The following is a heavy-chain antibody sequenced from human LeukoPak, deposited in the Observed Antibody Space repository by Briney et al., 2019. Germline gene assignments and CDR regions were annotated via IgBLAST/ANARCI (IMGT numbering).Heavy chain of an antibody. CDR1: GGSISSYY. J-gene: IGHJ4*02. D-gene: IGHD6-19*01. Sequence: SETLSLTCTVSGGSISSYYWAWIRQPPGKGLEWIASIYYSGSTYYNPSLKSRVTISVDTSRNQFSLKLSSVTAADTAVYYCASLAVAGLSEGYWGQGTLVIVSS. CDR3: ASLAVAGLSEGY. CDR2: IYYSGST. V-gene: IGHV4-39*01.